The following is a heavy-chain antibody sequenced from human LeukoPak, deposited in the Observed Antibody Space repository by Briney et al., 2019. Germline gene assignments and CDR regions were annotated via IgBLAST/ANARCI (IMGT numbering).Heavy chain of an antibody. V-gene: IGHV4-59*01. CDR3: ARPVDMATMMAFDI. CDR2: IYYSGST. Sequence: SETLSLTCTVSGDSISSNYWSWLRQPPGTGLEWIGYIYYSGSTNYNPSLKSRVTISVDTSKNQFSLKLSSVTAADTAVYYCARPVDMATMMAFDIWGQGTMVTVSS. J-gene: IGHJ3*02. D-gene: IGHD5-24*01. CDR1: GDSISSNY.